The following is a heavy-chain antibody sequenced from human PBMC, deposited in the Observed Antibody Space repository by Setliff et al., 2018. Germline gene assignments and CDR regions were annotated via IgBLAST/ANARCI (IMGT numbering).Heavy chain of an antibody. CDR2: IIPIFGSA. Sequence: ASVKVSCKASGGTFSSYAISWVRQAPGQGLEWMGGIIPIFGSANYAQRFQGRVTITTDESTSTAYMELNSLTSEDTAVYYCARSPALLGIVYLDPWGQGTRVTVSS. CDR3: ARSPALLGIVYLDP. V-gene: IGHV1-69*05. CDR1: GGTFSSYA. D-gene: IGHD2-15*01. J-gene: IGHJ5*02.